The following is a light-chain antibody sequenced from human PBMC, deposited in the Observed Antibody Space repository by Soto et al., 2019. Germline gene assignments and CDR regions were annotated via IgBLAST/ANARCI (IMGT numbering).Light chain of an antibody. V-gene: IGLV2-11*01. J-gene: IGLJ1*01. CDR3: CSFAGSYTLYV. CDR2: DVS. Sequence: QSALTQPRSVSGSPGQSVTISCTGTSSDVGGYSYVSWFQQHPGKAPKLMIYDVSKRPSGVPDGFSGSKSGNTASLTISGLQAEDEADYYCCSFAGSYTLYVFGTGTKVTVL. CDR1: SSDVGGYSY.